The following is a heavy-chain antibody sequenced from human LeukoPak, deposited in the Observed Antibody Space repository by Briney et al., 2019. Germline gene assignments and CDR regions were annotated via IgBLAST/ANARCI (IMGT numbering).Heavy chain of an antibody. V-gene: IGHV3-23*01. CDR2: ISGSGGST. J-gene: IGHJ4*02. Sequence: GGSLRLSCAASGFTFSSYAMSWVRQAPGKGLEWVSAISGSGGSTYYADTVKGRFTISRDNSKNTLYMQMNSLRAEDTAVYYCAKERDSRGYFDYWGQGTLVTVSS. CDR1: GFTFSSYA. D-gene: IGHD6-13*01. CDR3: AKERDSRGYFDY.